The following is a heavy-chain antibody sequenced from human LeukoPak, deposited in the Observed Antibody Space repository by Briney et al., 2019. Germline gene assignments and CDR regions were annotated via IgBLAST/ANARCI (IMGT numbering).Heavy chain of an antibody. D-gene: IGHD5-12*01. V-gene: IGHV3-11*01. CDR1: GFTFSDYY. CDR3: ARVRGSYSSDY. J-gene: IGHJ4*02. CDR2: ISKDGRTV. Sequence: GGSLRLSCAASGFTFSDYYMSWIRQAPGKGLEWVSFISKDGRTVSYADSVKGQFTISRDNSKNSLYLQTNSLTADDTAVYLCARVRGSYSSDYWGQGTLVTVSS.